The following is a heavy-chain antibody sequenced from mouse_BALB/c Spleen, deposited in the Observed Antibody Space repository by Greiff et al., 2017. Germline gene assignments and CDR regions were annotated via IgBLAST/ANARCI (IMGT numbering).Heavy chain of an antibody. Sequence: EVKLLESGGGLVQPGGSLKLSCAASGFDFSRYWMSWVRQAPGKGLEWIGEINPDSSTINYTPSLKDKFIISRDNAKNTLYLQMSKVRSEDTALYYCARGEYGNYWYFDVWGAGTTVTVSS. CDR2: INPDSSTI. D-gene: IGHD2-1*01. J-gene: IGHJ1*01. V-gene: IGHV4-1*02. CDR3: ARGEYGNYWYFDV. CDR1: GFDFSRYW.